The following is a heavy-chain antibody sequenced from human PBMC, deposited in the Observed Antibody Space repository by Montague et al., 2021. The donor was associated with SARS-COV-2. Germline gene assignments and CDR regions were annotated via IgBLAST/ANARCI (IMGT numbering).Heavy chain of an antibody. Sequence: TLSLTCTVSGGSISSGSYYWSWIRQHPGKGLEWIGYIYYSGSTYYXXXVESRVTISVDTSKNQFSLRLSSVTAADTAVYYCARASGKKTIFGVVISYFDYWGQGTLVTVSS. CDR1: GGSISSGSYY. CDR2: IYYSGST. CDR3: ARASGKKTIFGVVISYFDY. V-gene: IGHV4-31*03. D-gene: IGHD3-3*01. J-gene: IGHJ4*02.